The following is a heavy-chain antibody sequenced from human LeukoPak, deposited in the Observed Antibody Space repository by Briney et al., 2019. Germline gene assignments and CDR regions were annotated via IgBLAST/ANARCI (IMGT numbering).Heavy chain of an antibody. CDR2: IYDSGST. CDR1: GGSIRSSYYY. J-gene: IGHJ5*02. Sequence: SETLSLTCTVSGGSIRSSYYYWGWIRQPPGKGLEWIGSIYDSGSTYYNPSLKSRVAISVDTSKNQFSLKLNSVTAADTAVYYRARHYGPWGQGTLVTVSS. V-gene: IGHV4-39*01. D-gene: IGHD3-10*01. CDR3: ARHYGP.